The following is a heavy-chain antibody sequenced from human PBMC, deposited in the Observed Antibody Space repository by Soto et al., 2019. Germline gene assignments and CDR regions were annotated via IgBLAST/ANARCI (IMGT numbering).Heavy chain of an antibody. CDR2: ISGDGSTA. J-gene: IGHJ4*02. CDR3: ARGPRVSSTGTGAH. Sequence: SLRLSCAVSGFTFSAYWMHGVRQVPAKGRTGVSRISGDGSTATYADSVKGRFIISRYNPKNTLYLEMNTLRADDSGLYYCARGPRVSSTGTGAHWGRGTLVTVSS. V-gene: IGHV3-74*01. D-gene: IGHD1-1*01. CDR1: GFTFSAYW.